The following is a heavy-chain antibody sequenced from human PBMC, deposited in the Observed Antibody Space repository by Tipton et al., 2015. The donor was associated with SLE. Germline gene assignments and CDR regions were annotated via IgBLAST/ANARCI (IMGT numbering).Heavy chain of an antibody. V-gene: IGHV4-59*01. CDR3: ARVNSGWHGHDAFDI. CDR2: FYYTGST. J-gene: IGHJ3*02. D-gene: IGHD6-19*01. Sequence: TLSLTCTVSGGSISSYSWSWIRQPPGKGLEFIGFFYYTGSTNYNPSLKSRVTISLDTSKNQFSLKLSSVTAADTAVYYCARVNSGWHGHDAFDIWGQGTMVTVSS. CDR1: GGSISSYS.